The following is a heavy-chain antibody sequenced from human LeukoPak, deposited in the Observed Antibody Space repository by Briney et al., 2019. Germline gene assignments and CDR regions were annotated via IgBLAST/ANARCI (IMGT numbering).Heavy chain of an antibody. V-gene: IGHV3-49*03. Sequence: GGSLRLSCAASGFTFSSYAMSWFRQAPGKGLEWVGFIRRKAYSETTQYAASVKGRFTISRDDSKSIAYLQMNSLKTEDTAVYYCTRSDYDSGGDDAFDIWGQGTMVTVSS. CDR1: GFTFSSYA. CDR2: IRRKAYSETT. CDR3: TRSDYDSGGDDAFDI. J-gene: IGHJ3*02. D-gene: IGHD3-22*01.